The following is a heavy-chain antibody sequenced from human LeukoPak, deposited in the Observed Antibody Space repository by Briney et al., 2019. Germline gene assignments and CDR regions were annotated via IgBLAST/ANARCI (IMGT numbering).Heavy chain of an antibody. D-gene: IGHD5/OR15-5a*01. Sequence: PSETLSLTCTVSGASISAYYWSWIRQPAGKGLEWIGRIFASGSTNYNPSLKSRIAMSVDTSKIQFSLNLTSVTAADTAMYYCVQDGPLRSDYWGQGTLVTVSS. CDR2: IFASGST. V-gene: IGHV4-4*07. J-gene: IGHJ4*02. CDR3: VQDGPLRSDY. CDR1: GASISAYY.